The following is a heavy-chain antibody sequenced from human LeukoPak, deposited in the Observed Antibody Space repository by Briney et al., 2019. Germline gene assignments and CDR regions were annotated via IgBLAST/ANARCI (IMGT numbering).Heavy chain of an antibody. D-gene: IGHD3-3*01. V-gene: IGHV5-51*01. CDR3: ARHTPYTIFGVVIPYYFDY. J-gene: IGHJ4*02. CDR1: GYSFTSYW. CDR2: IYPGDSDT. Sequence: GESLKISCKGSGYSFTSYWIGWVRQMPGKGLEWMGIIYPGDSDTRYSPSFQGQVTISADKSISTAYLQWSSLKASDTATYYCARHTPYTIFGVVIPYYFDYWGQGTLVTVSS.